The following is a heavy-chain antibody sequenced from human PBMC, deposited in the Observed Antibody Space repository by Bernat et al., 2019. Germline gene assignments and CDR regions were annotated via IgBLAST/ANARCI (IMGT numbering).Heavy chain of an antibody. CDR1: GGSFSGYY. CDR2: INHSGST. V-gene: IGHV4-34*01. J-gene: IGHJ4*02. CDR3: ATFDSGSYGFDY. Sequence: QVQLQQWGAGLLKPSETLSLTCAVYGGSFSGYYWSWIRQPPGKGLEWIGEINHSGSTNYNPSLKSRVTISVDTSKNQFSMKLGSVTAADTAVYYCATFDSGSYGFDYWGQGTLVTVSS. D-gene: IGHD1-26*01.